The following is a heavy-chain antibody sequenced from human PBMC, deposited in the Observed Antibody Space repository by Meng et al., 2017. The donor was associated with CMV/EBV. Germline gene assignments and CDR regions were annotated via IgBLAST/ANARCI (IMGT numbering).Heavy chain of an antibody. Sequence: SGFTFSNAWMNWVRQAPGKGLEWVGRIKSKTDGGTPDYAAPVKGRFTISRDDSKNTLYLQMNSLKTEDTAVYYCTTSPWEGSGSFDYWGRGTLVTVSS. CDR3: TTSPWEGSGSFDY. D-gene: IGHD3-10*01. CDR2: IKSKTDGGTP. V-gene: IGHV3-15*07. CDR1: GFTFSNAW. J-gene: IGHJ4*02.